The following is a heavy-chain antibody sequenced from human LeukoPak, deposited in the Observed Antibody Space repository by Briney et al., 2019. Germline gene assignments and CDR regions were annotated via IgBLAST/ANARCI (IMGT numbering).Heavy chain of an antibody. D-gene: IGHD3-10*01. J-gene: IGHJ6*03. Sequence: SETLSLTCTVSGGSISSYYWSWIRQPPGKGLEWIGYIYYSGSTNYNPSLKSRVTISVDTSKNQFSLKLSSVTAADTAVHYCAKSAGGYYYYYMDVWGKGTTVTVSS. CDR2: IYYSGST. CDR1: GGSISSYY. V-gene: IGHV4-59*01. CDR3: AKSAGGYYYYYMDV.